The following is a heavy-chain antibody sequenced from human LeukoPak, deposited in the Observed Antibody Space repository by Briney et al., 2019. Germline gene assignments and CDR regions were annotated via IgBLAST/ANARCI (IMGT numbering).Heavy chain of an antibody. CDR1: GYTFTDYY. CDR3: ATDGRETSGP. V-gene: IGHV1-69-2*01. CDR2: VDPEDGET. D-gene: IGHD1-26*01. J-gene: IGHJ5*02. Sequence: ASVKISCKVSGYTFTDYYMHWVQQAPGKGLGWMGLVDPEDGETIYAEKFQGRVTITADTSTDTAYMELSSLRSEDTAVYYCATDGRETSGPWGQGTLVTVSS.